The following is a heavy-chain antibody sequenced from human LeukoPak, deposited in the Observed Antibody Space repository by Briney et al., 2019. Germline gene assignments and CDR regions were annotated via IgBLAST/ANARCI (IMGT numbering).Heavy chain of an antibody. J-gene: IGHJ6*02. CDR3: AREWMKDGQYQLLGDYYYYGMDV. CDR1: GFTFSSYE. D-gene: IGHD2-2*01. V-gene: IGHV3-48*03. Sequence: GGSLRLSCAASGFTFSSYEMNWVRQAPGKGLEWVSYISSSGSTIYYADSVKGRFTISRDNAKNSLYLQMNSLRAEDTAVYYCAREWMKDGQYQLLGDYYYYGMDVWGQGTTVTVSS. CDR2: ISSSGSTI.